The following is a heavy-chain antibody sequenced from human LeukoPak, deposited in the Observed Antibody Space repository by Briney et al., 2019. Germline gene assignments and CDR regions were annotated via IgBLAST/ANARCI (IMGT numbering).Heavy chain of an antibody. Sequence: PSETLSLTCTVSGGSIDSYYWSWIRQPPGKGLQWIGYIYYTGSTEYHPSLKSRVTISLDTSKNQFSLKLTSVTAADTAVYYCARVYQSAEYYFDYWGQGNLVSVSS. D-gene: IGHD2-2*01. V-gene: IGHV4-59*01. J-gene: IGHJ4*02. CDR2: IYYTGST. CDR3: ARVYQSAEYYFDY. CDR1: GGSIDSYY.